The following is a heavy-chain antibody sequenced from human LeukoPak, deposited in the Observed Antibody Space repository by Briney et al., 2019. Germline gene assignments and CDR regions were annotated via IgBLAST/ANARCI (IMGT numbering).Heavy chain of an antibody. CDR1: GFTFSSYA. Sequence: GGSLRLSCAASGFTFSSYAMSWVRQAPGKGLAGSSVFSGSGGTTYYADSVKGRLTISRDSSKNTLYLQMHSLRAEDTAVYFCAKGFGRAAAGNPFDYWGQGTLVTVSS. D-gene: IGHD6-13*01. CDR3: AKGFGRAAAGNPFDY. J-gene: IGHJ4*02. CDR2: FSGSGGTT. V-gene: IGHV3-23*01.